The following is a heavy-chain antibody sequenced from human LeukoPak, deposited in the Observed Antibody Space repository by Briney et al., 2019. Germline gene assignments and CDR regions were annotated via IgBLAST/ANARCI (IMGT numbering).Heavy chain of an antibody. J-gene: IGHJ4*02. CDR2: TSHDEGIK. CDR1: GFTFSSSV. CDR3: AREGSSSWYIGIDY. V-gene: IGHV3-30*03. Sequence: GRSLRLSCAASGFTFSSSVMHRVRQAPVKGLKTGAVTSHDEGIKVYGDSAKGRFTISRDNAKNSLYLQMNSLRAEDTAVYYGAREGSSSWYIGIDYWGQGTLVTVSS. D-gene: IGHD6-13*01.